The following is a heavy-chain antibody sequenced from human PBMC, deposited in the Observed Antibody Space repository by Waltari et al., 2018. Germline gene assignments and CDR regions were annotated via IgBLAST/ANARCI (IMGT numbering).Heavy chain of an antibody. Sequence: QLQLQESGPGLVKPSEALSLTCTVSGGSISSSIYYWGWIRQPPGKGLEWIGSIYYSGRTYYNPSLKSRVTISVDTSKNQFSLKLSSVTAADTAVYYCARRVVAGGYGYSFDYWGQGTLVTVSS. V-gene: IGHV4-39*07. CDR2: IYYSGRT. J-gene: IGHJ4*02. CDR1: GGSISSSIYY. D-gene: IGHD5-18*01. CDR3: ARRVVAGGYGYSFDY.